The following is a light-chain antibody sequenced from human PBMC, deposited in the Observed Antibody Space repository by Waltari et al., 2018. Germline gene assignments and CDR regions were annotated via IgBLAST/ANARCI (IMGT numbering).Light chain of an antibody. CDR3: HSRDTISTRV. CDR2: GQD. Sequence: SSELTQDPAVSVALVQTVRITCPGDSLISYYASWYQQRPGQAPRLVLYGQDNRPSGIPDRFSGSTSGDTASLTITGAQAEDEADYYCHSRDTISTRVFGGGTRLTV. J-gene: IGLJ3*02. CDR1: SLISYY. V-gene: IGLV3-19*01.